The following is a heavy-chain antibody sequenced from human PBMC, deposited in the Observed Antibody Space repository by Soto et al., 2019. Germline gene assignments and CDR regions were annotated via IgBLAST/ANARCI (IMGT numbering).Heavy chain of an antibody. V-gene: IGHV3-23*01. CDR1: GFTFSSYA. D-gene: IGHD3-16*02. CDR3: AKAGPLRLGELSSEYFQH. CDR2: ISGSGGST. Sequence: GSLRLSCAASGFTFSSYAMSWVRQAPGKGLEWVSAISGSGGSTYYADSVKGRFTISRDNSKNTLYLQMNSLRAEDTAVYYCAKAGPLRLGELSSEYFQHWGQGTLVTVSS. J-gene: IGHJ1*01.